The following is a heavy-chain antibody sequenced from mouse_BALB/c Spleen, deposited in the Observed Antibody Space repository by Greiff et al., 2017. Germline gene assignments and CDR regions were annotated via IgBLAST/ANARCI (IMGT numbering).Heavy chain of an antibody. J-gene: IGHJ4*01. V-gene: IGHV2-2*02. CDR2: IWSGGST. CDR1: GFSLTSYG. CDR3: ATYYGSSLYYYAMDY. Sequence: VQRVESGPGLVQPSQSLSITCTVSGFSLTSYGVHWVRQSPGKGLEWLGVIWSGGSTDYNAAFISRLSISKDNSKSQVFFKMNSLQANDTAIYYCATYYGSSLYYYAMDYWGQGTSVTVSS. D-gene: IGHD1-1*01.